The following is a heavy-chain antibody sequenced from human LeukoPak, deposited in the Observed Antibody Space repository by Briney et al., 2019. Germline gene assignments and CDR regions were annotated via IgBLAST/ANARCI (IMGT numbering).Heavy chain of an antibody. D-gene: IGHD2-2*01. J-gene: IGHJ4*02. V-gene: IGHV3-21*01. Sequence: GGSLRLSCAASGFTFSSYSMNWVRQAPGKGLEWVSSISSRSSYIYYADSVKGRFTISRDNAKNSLYLQMNSLRAEDTAVYYCARAGGYCSSTSCFPYYWGQGTLVTVSS. CDR2: ISSRSSYI. CDR1: GFTFSSYS. CDR3: ARAGGYCSSTSCFPYY.